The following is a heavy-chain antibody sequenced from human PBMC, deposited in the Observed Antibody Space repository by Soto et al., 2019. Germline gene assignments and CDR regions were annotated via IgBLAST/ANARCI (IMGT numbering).Heavy chain of an antibody. CDR2: ISTHGRNT. CDR3: LRDIFGVVIFDS. V-gene: IGHV3-64D*06. Sequence: FLRLSCSASGFSFSDSAMHWARQAPGKRLEYVSAISTHGRNTYYADSVKGRFTISRDNSKNTVHLQMSSLRAEDTAVYYCLRDIFGVVIFDSWGQGTPVTVSS. J-gene: IGHJ4*02. CDR1: GFSFSDSA. D-gene: IGHD3-3*01.